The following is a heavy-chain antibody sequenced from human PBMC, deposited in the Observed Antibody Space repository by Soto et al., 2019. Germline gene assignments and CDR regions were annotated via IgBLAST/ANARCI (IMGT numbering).Heavy chain of an antibody. CDR2: ISGSGCST. Sequence: GGSLRLSCAASGFTFSSYAMSWVRQAPGKGLEWVSAISGSGCSTYYADSVKGRFTISRDNSKNTLYLQMNSLRAEDTAVYYCAKDLSYDFWSGYPRTRGMDVWGQGTTVTVSS. CDR3: AKDLSYDFWSGYPRTRGMDV. J-gene: IGHJ6*02. V-gene: IGHV3-23*01. D-gene: IGHD3-3*01. CDR1: GFTFSSYA.